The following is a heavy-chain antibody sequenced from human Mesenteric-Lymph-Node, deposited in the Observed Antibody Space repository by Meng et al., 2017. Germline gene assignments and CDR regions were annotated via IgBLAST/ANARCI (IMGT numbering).Heavy chain of an antibody. CDR3: ARGDYDILTGYPDY. CDR2: ISSNGGST. V-gene: IGHV3-64*01. CDR1: GFTFSNYA. Sequence: GGSLRLSCAASGFTFSNYAMHWVRQAPGKGLEYVSAISSNGGSTYYANSVKGRFTISRDNSKNTLYLQLGSLRAEDMAVYYCARGDYDILTGYPDYWGQGTLVTVSS. D-gene: IGHD3-9*01. J-gene: IGHJ4*02.